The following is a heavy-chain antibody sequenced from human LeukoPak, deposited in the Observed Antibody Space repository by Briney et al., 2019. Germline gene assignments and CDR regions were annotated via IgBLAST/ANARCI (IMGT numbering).Heavy chain of an antibody. CDR1: VGTFCSYA. J-gene: IGHJ4*02. CDR3: ARVRASYYDSSGYYGN. CDR2: IIPIFGTA. V-gene: IGHV1-69*13. D-gene: IGHD3-22*01. Sequence: ASVKVSCKASVGTFCSYAISWVRHAPGEGLEWMGRIIPIFGTANYAQQYQRRLTIPADEPTSTAYTELHSLRSEDTAVYYCARVRASYYDSSGYYGNWGQGTLVTVSS.